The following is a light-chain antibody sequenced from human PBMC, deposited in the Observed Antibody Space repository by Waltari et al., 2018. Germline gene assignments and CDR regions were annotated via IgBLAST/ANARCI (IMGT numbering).Light chain of an antibody. CDR2: GAS. Sequence: DIVMTQSPDSLAVSLGERATINCKSSQSVLDTSRNKNYLAWYQQNPGQPPKLLIYGASTRESGVPDRFSGSGSGTDFTLTISSLQAEDVAVYYCQQYHSPPWTFGQGTKVEIK. CDR1: QSVLDTSRNKNY. CDR3: QQYHSPPWT. V-gene: IGKV4-1*01. J-gene: IGKJ1*01.